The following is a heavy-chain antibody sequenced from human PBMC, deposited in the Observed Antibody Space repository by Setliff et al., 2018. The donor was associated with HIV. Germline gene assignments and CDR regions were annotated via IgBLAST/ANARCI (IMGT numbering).Heavy chain of an antibody. CDR2: INPHSGGT. Sequence: ASVKVSCKASGYTFTGYHMHWVRQAPGQGLEWMGWINPHSGGTKYAQKFQGRVTMTRDTSISAAYMELSRLRSDDTAVYYRARVDCSSTRYSESFQHWGQGTVVTVSS. D-gene: IGHD2-2*01. CDR3: ARVDCSSTRYSESFQH. J-gene: IGHJ1*01. CDR1: GYTFTGYH. V-gene: IGHV1-2*02.